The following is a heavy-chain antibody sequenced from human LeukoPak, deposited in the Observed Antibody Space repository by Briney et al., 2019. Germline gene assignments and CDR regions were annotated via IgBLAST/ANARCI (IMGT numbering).Heavy chain of an antibody. Sequence: ASVKVSCKASGYTFTNYAIHWVRQAPGQRLEWMGWSNAGNGNTKYSQEFQGRVTITRDTSATTAYMELSSLKSEDMAVSYCASPDIRGGLYWGQGTLVTVSS. CDR2: SNAGNGNT. CDR1: GYTFTNYA. J-gene: IGHJ4*02. V-gene: IGHV1-3*02. CDR3: ASPDIRGGLY. D-gene: IGHD3-10*01.